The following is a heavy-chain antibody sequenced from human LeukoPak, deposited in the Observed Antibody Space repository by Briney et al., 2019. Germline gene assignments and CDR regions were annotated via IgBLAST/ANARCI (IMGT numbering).Heavy chain of an antibody. CDR1: GGSISSGGYY. D-gene: IGHD3-22*01. Sequence: SETLSLTCTVSGGSISSGGYYWSWIRQPAGKGLEWIGRIYISGSTNYNPSLKSRVTMSVDTSKNQFSLKLSSVTAADTAVYYCARDGYYYDSSGYYEKMYYFDYWGQGTLVTVSS. CDR3: ARDGYYYDSSGYYEKMYYFDY. J-gene: IGHJ4*02. V-gene: IGHV4-61*02. CDR2: IYISGST.